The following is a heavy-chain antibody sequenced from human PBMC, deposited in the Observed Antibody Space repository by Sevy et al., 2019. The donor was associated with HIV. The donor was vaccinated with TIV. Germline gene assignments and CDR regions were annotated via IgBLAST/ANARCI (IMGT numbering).Heavy chain of an antibody. Sequence: GGCLRLSCAASGFTFDDYAMHWVRQAPGKGLEWVSGISWNSGSIGYAGSVKGRFTISRDNAKNSLYLQMNSLRAEDXXXXXXXXXXVLYSYCSGGSCXPHYYYYGMDVWGQGTTVTVSS. J-gene: IGHJ6*02. V-gene: IGHV3-9*01. CDR3: XXXXVLYSYCSGGSCXPHYYYYGMDV. D-gene: IGHD2-15*01. CDR1: GFTFDDYA. CDR2: ISWNSGSI.